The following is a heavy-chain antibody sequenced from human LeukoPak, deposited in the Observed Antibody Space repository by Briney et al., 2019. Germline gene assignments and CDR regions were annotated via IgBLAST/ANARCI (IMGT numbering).Heavy chain of an antibody. J-gene: IGHJ4*02. Sequence: ASVKVSCKASGYTFTSYGISWVRQAPGQGLEWMGWTSAYNGNTNYAQKLQGRVTMTTDTSTSTAYMELRSLRSDDTAVYYCARRHRSGYASDYWGQGTLVTVSS. V-gene: IGHV1-18*01. CDR1: GYTFTSYG. D-gene: IGHD5-12*01. CDR2: TSAYNGNT. CDR3: ARRHRSGYASDY.